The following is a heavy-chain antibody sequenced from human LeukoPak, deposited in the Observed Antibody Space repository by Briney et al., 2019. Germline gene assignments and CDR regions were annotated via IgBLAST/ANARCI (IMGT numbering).Heavy chain of an antibody. CDR3: ARGRGDSSGYYWFDP. V-gene: IGHV4-34*01. CDR2: INHSGST. CDR1: GGSFSDYY. J-gene: IGHJ5*02. Sequence: SETLSLTCAVYGGSFSDYYWSWIRQPPGKGLEWIGEINHSGSTNYNPSLKSRVTISVDTSKNQFSLKLSSVTAAGTAVYYCARGRGDSSGYYWFDPWGQGTLVTVSS. D-gene: IGHD3-22*01.